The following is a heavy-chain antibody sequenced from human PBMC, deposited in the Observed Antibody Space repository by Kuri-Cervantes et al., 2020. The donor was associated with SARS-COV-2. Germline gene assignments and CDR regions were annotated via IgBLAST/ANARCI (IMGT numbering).Heavy chain of an antibody. V-gene: IGHV3-48*02. J-gene: IGHJ6*02. Sequence: SCAASGSTFSSYEMNWVRQAPGKGLEWVSYISSSSSTIYYADSVKGRFTISRDNAENSLYLQMNSLRDEDTAVYYCARTLVVPAANPWYYGMDIWGQGTTVTVSS. D-gene: IGHD2-2*01. CDR2: ISSSSSTI. CDR1: GSTFSSYE. CDR3: ARTLVVPAANPWYYGMDI.